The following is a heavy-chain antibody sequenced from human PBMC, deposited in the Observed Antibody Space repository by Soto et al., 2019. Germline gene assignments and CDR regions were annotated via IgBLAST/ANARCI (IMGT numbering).Heavy chain of an antibody. CDR3: ARDPVDGYAFFDY. V-gene: IGHV4-39*07. D-gene: IGHD5-12*01. CDR1: GDSLSSNSYY. J-gene: IGHJ4*02. Sequence: PSETLSLTCDVSGDSLSSNSYYWAWIRQPPGRGLEWIGSVSTSRTTFYNPSLKTRVTMSVDTSKKKFSLTLTSVTAAGTAVYYCARDPVDGYAFFDYWGQGTLVTVSS. CDR2: VSTSRTT.